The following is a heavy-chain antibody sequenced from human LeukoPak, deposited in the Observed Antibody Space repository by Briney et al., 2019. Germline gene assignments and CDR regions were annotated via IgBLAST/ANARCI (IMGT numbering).Heavy chain of an antibody. J-gene: IGHJ4*02. D-gene: IGHD3-10*01. V-gene: IGHV1-18*01. CDR3: ARDLGTYYYGSGSPPTDY. CDR2: ISAYNGNT. Sequence: ASVKVSCKASGYTFTSYGISWVRQAPGQGLEGMGWISAYNGNTNHAQKLQGRVTMTTDTSTTTAYMELRSLRSDDTAVYYCARDLGTYYYGSGSPPTDYWGQGTLVTVSS. CDR1: GYTFTSYG.